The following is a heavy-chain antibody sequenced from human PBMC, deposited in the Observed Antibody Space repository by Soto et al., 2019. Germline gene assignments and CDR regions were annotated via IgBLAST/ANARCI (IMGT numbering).Heavy chain of an antibody. V-gene: IGHV4-59*01. J-gene: IGHJ3*02. Sequence: SETLSLTCTVSGASISSSYWSWIRQSPGKGLEWIGYVYYSGSTKYNPSLKSRVTISVDTSKNQFSLKLSSVTAADTAVYYCARGYYDSNGQSNTFDIWGQGTMVTVSS. CDR3: ARGYYDSNGQSNTFDI. CDR2: VYYSGST. D-gene: IGHD3-22*01. CDR1: GASISSSY.